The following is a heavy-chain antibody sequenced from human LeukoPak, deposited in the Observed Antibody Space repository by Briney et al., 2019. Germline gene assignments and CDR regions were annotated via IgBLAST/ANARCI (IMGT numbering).Heavy chain of an antibody. Sequence: PGGSPRLSCAGSGFTFTNSAMSWVRQAPGKGLEWVSGMSASGDKTFYADSVKGRFTISRDNSKNTLYLQMNRLRADDTALYYCAKDPRPEYSSGWHYFDSWGQGTLVTVSS. D-gene: IGHD6-19*01. CDR2: MSASGDKT. V-gene: IGHV3-23*01. CDR1: GFTFTNSA. CDR3: AKDPRPEYSSGWHYFDS. J-gene: IGHJ4*02.